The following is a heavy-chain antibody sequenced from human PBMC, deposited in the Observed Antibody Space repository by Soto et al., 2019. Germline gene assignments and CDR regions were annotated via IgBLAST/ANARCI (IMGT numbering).Heavy chain of an antibody. D-gene: IGHD3-16*02. CDR1: GGSISSYY. V-gene: IGHV4-59*13. J-gene: IGHJ4*02. CDR2: IYDSGST. CDR3: ARVVIARFGAYYFDY. Sequence: LSLTCTVSGGSISSYYWSWIRQPPGKGLEWIGYIYDSGSTGCKRSPKSRVTIAIDTSKNQCSLTLSSVSAADTAVYYCARVVIARFGAYYFDYWGQGTLVTVSS.